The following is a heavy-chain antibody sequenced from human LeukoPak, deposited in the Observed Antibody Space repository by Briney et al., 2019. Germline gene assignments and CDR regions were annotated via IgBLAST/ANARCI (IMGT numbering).Heavy chain of an antibody. Sequence: PSETLSLTCTVSGGSISSYYWSWIRQPPGKGLEWIGYIYYSGSTNYNPSLKSRVTISVDTSKNQFSLKLSSVTAADTAVYYCARELRYSGYDTASYWFDPWGQGTLVTVSS. CDR1: GGSISSYY. J-gene: IGHJ5*02. CDR2: IYYSGST. V-gene: IGHV4-59*01. CDR3: ARELRYSGYDTASYWFDP. D-gene: IGHD5-12*01.